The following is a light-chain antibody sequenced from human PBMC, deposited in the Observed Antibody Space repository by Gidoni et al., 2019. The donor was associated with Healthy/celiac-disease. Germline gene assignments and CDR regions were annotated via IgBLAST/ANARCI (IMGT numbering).Light chain of an antibody. CDR1: QSISSY. Sequence: DIQMTQSPYSLSASVGDRVTITCRASQSISSYLNWYQQKPVKSPKLLIYAASSLQSGVPSRFSGSGSGTDFTLTISSLQPEDFATYYCQQSYSTPWTFGQGTKVEIK. CDR3: QQSYSTPWT. V-gene: IGKV1-39*01. J-gene: IGKJ1*01. CDR2: AAS.